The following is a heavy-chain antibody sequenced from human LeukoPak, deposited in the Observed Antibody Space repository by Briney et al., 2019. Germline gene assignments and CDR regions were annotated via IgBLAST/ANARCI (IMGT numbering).Heavy chain of an antibody. J-gene: IGHJ3*02. V-gene: IGHV3-30*05. Sequence: GGSLRLSCAASGFTFSSYGMHWVRQAPGKGLEWVAVISYDGSNKHYADSVKGRFTISRDNSKNTLYLQMNSPRAEDTAVYYCASSYCGGDCYSSRGGGAFDIWGQGTMVTVSS. D-gene: IGHD2-21*02. CDR2: ISYDGSNK. CDR1: GFTFSSYG. CDR3: ASSYCGGDCYSSRGGGAFDI.